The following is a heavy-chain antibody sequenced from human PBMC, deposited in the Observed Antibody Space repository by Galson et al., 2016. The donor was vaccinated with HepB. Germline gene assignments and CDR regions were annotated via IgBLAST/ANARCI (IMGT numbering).Heavy chain of an antibody. Sequence: SLRLSCAASGFTFTNFAMHWVRQAPGKGLEWLAVISYDGTNNYYADSVKGRFTISRDNFKNTLNLQMNSLRAEDTAVYYCARIRRSDWYLHAALGWFDPWGQGTLVTVSS. CDR1: GFTFTNFA. D-gene: IGHD6-19*01. CDR2: ISYDGTNN. V-gene: IGHV3-30-3*01. J-gene: IGHJ5*02. CDR3: ARIRRSDWYLHAALGWFDP.